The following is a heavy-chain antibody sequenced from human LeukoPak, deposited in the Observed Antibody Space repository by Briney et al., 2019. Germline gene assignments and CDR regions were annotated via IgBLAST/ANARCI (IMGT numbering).Heavy chain of an antibody. CDR2: MNPNSGNT. V-gene: IGHV1-8*01. Sequence: ASVKVSCKASGYTFTSYDINWVRQATGQGLEWMGWMNPNSGNTGYAQKFQGRVTMTRNTSISTAYMELSSLRSEDTTVYYCARGLAGYSSGWYSGSAFDIWGQGTMVTVSS. CDR3: ARGLAGYSSGWYSGSAFDI. D-gene: IGHD6-19*01. J-gene: IGHJ3*02. CDR1: GYTFTSYD.